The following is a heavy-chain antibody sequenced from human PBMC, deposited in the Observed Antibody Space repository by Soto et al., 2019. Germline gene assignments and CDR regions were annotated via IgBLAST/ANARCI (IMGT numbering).Heavy chain of an antibody. CDR2: IIPILGIA. Sequence: QVQLVQSGAEVKKPGSSVKVSCKASGGTFSSYTISWVRQAPGQGLEWMGRIIPILGIANYAQKFQGRVTITADKSTSTAYMELSSLRSEDTAVYYFSRDSHIVVVTAIRDYYYGMDVWGQGTTVTVSS. CDR1: GGTFSSYT. V-gene: IGHV1-69*08. D-gene: IGHD2-21*02. J-gene: IGHJ6*02. CDR3: SRDSHIVVVTAIRDYYYGMDV.